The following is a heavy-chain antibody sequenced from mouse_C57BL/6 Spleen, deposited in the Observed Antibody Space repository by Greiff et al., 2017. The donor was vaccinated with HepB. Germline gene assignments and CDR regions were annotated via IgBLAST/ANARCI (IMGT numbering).Heavy chain of an antibody. CDR3: ASYVYEGFAY. V-gene: IGHV1-64*01. CDR1: GYTFTSYW. J-gene: IGHJ3*01. Sequence: QVQLQQPGAELVKPGASVKLSCKASGYTFTSYWMHWVKQRPGQGLEWIGMIHPNSGSTNYNEKFKSKATLTVDKTSSTAYMQLSSLTSEDSAVYYCASYVYEGFAYWGQGTLVTVSA. CDR2: IHPNSGST. D-gene: IGHD2-2*01.